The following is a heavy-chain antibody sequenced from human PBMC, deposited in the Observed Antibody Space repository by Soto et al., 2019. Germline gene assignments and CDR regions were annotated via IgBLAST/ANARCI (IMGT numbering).Heavy chain of an antibody. V-gene: IGHV3-15*07. J-gene: IGHJ5*02. CDR1: AFTFSNVW. D-gene: IGHD6-13*01. Sequence: GGSLRLSCAATAFTFSNVWMNWVRQAPGKGLEWVGRIKSKTDSGTTDYAAPLKGRFTISRDDSKNTLYLQMSRLETEDTAVYYCTTDPRWVAATGVLEWWSWGQGTLVTVSS. CDR3: TTDPRWVAATGVLEWWS. CDR2: IKSKTDSGTT.